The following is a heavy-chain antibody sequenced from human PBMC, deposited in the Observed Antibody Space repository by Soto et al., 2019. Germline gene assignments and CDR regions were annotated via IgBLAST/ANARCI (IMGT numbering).Heavy chain of an antibody. CDR3: ARVGKGTWGSYDS. D-gene: IGHD3-16*01. J-gene: IGHJ5*01. CDR1: GGSFSGYY. V-gene: IGHV4-34*01. Sequence: QVQLQQWGAGLLKPSETLSLACAVYGGSFSGYYWSWIRQPPGKGLEWIGEINNVGTTNYNPSLKSRFTISVDTSKNQFSLRLSSVTAADTAVYYCARVGKGTWGSYDSWGQGIRVTVSS. CDR2: INNVGTT.